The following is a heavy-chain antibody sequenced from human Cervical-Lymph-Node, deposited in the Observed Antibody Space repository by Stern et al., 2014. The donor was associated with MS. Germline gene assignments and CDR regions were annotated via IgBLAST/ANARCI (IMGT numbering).Heavy chain of an antibody. V-gene: IGHV2-5*02. CDR1: GCSLSTSGVG. D-gene: IGHD6-6*01. J-gene: IGHJ4*02. CDR2: IYWDDDK. CDR3: AHSRDSSSPYY. Sequence: QITLKESGPTLVKPTQTLTLTCTFSGCSLSTSGVGVGWIRQPPGKALEWLALIYWDDDKRYSPSLNSRLTITKVTSKNQVVLTITNMDPVDTATYYCAHSRDSSSPYYWGQGTLVTVSS.